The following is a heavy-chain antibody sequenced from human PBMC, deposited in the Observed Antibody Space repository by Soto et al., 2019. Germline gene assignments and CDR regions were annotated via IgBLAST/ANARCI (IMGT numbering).Heavy chain of an antibody. V-gene: IGHV5-10-1*01. D-gene: IGHD2-21*01. J-gene: IGHJ2*01. Sequence: EVQLVQSGAEVKKPGESLRISCKGSGYSFTSHWISWVRQMPGKGLEWMGRIDPSDSYTSYSPSFQGHVTISADKSIITVCLQWCSLKASDTAMYYCARGETALSYWYFDLWGRDTLVTVSS. CDR2: IDPSDSYT. CDR3: ARGETALSYWYFDL. CDR1: GYSFTSHW.